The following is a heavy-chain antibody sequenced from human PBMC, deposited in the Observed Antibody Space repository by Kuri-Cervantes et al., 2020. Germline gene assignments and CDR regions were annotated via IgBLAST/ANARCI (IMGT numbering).Heavy chain of an antibody. Sequence: GSLRLSCAVYGGSFSGYYWSWIRQPPGKGLEWIGEINHSGSTNYNPSLKSRVTISVDTSKNQFSLKLSSVTAADTAVYYCARRVTRQLVLGYYDSSGYFDYWGQGTLVTVSS. D-gene: IGHD3-22*01. CDR2: INHSGST. V-gene: IGHV4-34*01. CDR1: GGSFSGYY. J-gene: IGHJ4*02. CDR3: ARRVTRQLVLGYYDSSGYFDY.